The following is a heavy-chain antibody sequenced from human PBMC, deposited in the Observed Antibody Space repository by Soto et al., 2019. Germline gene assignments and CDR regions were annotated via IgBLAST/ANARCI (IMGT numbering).Heavy chain of an antibody. V-gene: IGHV3-13*01. Sequence: GGSLRLSCAASGFTFSSYDMHWVRQATGKGLEWVSAIGTAGDTYYPGSVKGRFTISRENAKNSLYLQMNSLRAGDTAVYYCARGRGAVADYYYYMDVWGKGITVTVSS. CDR3: ARGRGAVADYYYYMDV. CDR2: IGTAGDT. CDR1: GFTFSSYD. J-gene: IGHJ6*03. D-gene: IGHD6-19*01.